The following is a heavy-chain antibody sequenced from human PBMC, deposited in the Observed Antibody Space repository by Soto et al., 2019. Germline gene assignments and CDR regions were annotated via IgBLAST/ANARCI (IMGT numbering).Heavy chain of an antibody. J-gene: IGHJ3*02. Sequence: SETLSLTCTVSGGSISSYYWSWIRQPPGKGLEWIGYIYYSGSTNYNPSLKSRVTISVDTSKNQFSLKLSSVTAADTAVYYCARSDWGNAFGIWGQGTMVTVSS. CDR3: ARSDWGNAFGI. V-gene: IGHV4-59*01. CDR2: IYYSGST. CDR1: GGSISSYY. D-gene: IGHD3-16*01.